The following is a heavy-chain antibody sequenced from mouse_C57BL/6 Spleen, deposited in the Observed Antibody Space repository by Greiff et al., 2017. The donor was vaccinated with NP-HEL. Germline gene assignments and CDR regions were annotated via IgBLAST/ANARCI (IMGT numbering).Heavy chain of an antibody. V-gene: IGHV5-17*01. Sequence: EVQLVESGGGLVKPGGSLKLSCAASGFTFSDYGMHWVRQAPEKGLEWVAYISSGSSTIYSADTVKGRFTISRDNAKNTLFLQMTSLRSEDTAMYYCARLTGYFDYWGEGTTLTVSS. CDR1: GFTFSDYG. CDR3: ARLTGYFDY. J-gene: IGHJ2*01. D-gene: IGHD4-1*01. CDR2: ISSGSSTI.